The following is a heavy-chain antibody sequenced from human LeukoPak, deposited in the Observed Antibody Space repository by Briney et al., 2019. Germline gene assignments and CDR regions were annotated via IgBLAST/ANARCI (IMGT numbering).Heavy chain of an antibody. J-gene: IGHJ3*02. D-gene: IGHD2-15*01. CDR3: ARDIGGSPGTFDI. Sequence: GGSLRLSCAASGFTFSNYWMSWVRQAPGKGLEWVAKIKQDGSEKYYVDSVKGRFTISRDNAKNSLYLQMNGLRAEDTAVYYCARDIGGSPGTFDIWGQGTLVTVSS. CDR1: GFTFSNYW. V-gene: IGHV3-7*01. CDR2: IKQDGSEK.